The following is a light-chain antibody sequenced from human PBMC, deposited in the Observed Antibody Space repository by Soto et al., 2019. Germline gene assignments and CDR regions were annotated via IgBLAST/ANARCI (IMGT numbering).Light chain of an antibody. J-gene: IGKJ2*01. V-gene: IGKV1-39*01. Sequence: DIQMTPSPSSLSASVGDSVTIPCRASQRINKYLNWYQQRSGRAPRLLIHTASSLHSGVPSRFSGSGSGSDFTLTISSLRPEDFATYFCQQSFSTPYTLGQGTKVDSK. CDR1: QRINKY. CDR3: QQSFSTPYT. CDR2: TAS.